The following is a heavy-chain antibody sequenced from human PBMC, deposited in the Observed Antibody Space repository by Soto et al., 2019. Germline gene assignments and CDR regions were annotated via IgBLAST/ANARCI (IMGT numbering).Heavy chain of an antibody. V-gene: IGHV3-33*01. CDR2: IWYDGSNK. J-gene: IGHJ4*02. Sequence: QVQLVESGGGVVQPGRSLRLSCAASGFTFSSYGMHWVRQAPGKGLEWVAVIWYDGSNKYYADSVKGRFTISRDNXKNTLYLQMNSLRAEDTAVYYWAREGFAVEAGFDYWGQGTLVTVSS. D-gene: IGHD2-15*01. CDR3: AREGFAVEAGFDY. CDR1: GFTFSSYG.